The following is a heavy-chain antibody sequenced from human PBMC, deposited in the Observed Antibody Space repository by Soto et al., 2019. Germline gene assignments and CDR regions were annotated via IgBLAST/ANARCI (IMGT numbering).Heavy chain of an antibody. J-gene: IGHJ6*02. Sequence: PGGSLRLSCAASGVIFTNYWMHWVRQAPGKGLVWVSRVKSDGSTTSYADSVKGRFTISRDNAKNTVYLQMNSLRAEDTAVYFCTRTISGDMDVWGQGTTVTLSS. V-gene: IGHV3-74*01. CDR3: TRTISGDMDV. CDR2: VKSDGSTT. CDR1: GVIFTNYW. D-gene: IGHD2-15*01.